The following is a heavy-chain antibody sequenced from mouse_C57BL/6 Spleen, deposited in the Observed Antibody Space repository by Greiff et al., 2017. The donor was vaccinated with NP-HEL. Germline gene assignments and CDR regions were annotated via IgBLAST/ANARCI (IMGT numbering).Heavy chain of an antibody. D-gene: IGHD1-1*01. Sequence: QVQLQQSGAELVKPGASVKISCKASGYAFSSYWMNWVKQRPGKGLEWIGQIYPGDGDTNYNGKFKGKATLTADKSSSTAYMQLISLTSEDSAVYFCARLTTVVAPYYFDYWGQGTTLTVSS. V-gene: IGHV1-80*01. CDR1: GYAFSSYW. J-gene: IGHJ2*01. CDR3: ARLTTVVAPYYFDY. CDR2: IYPGDGDT.